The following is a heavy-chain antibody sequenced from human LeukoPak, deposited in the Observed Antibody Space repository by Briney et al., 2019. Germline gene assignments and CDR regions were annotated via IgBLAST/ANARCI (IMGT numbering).Heavy chain of an antibody. CDR2: INPNSGGT. CDR3: ARVWGVRGVIPFY. J-gene: IGHJ4*02. D-gene: IGHD3-10*01. CDR1: GHTFTGYY. V-gene: IGHV1-2*02. Sequence: ASVKVSCKASGHTFTGYYMHWVRQAPGQGLEWMGWINPNSGGTNYAQKFQGRVTMTRDTSISTAYMELSRLRSDDTAVYYCARVWGVRGVIPFYWGQGTLVTVSS.